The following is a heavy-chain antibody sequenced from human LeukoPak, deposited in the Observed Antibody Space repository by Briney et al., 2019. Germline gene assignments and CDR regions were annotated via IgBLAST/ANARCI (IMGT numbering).Heavy chain of an antibody. CDR1: GGSINSGNYY. CDR2: IDTSGTT. J-gene: IGHJ5*02. Sequence: SETLSLTCTVSGGSINSGNYYWSWIRQPAGKGPEWIGRIDTSGTTSYNPSLKSRVTISVDTSKSQFSLKLRSVTAADTAVYYCARDGSGLWFDPWGQGTLVTVSS. CDR3: ARDGSGLWFDP. V-gene: IGHV4-61*02.